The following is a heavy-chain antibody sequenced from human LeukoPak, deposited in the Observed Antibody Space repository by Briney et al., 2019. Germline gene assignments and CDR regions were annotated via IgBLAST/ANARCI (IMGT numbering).Heavy chain of an antibody. CDR1: GFTFSSYW. D-gene: IGHD6-19*01. Sequence: GGSLRLSCAASGFTFSSYWMSWVRQAPGKGLEWVANIKQDGSEKYYVDSVKGRFTISRDNAKNSLYLQMNSLRAEDTAVYYCARDGVEQWLEVVYWGQGTLVTVSS. CDR3: ARDGVEQWLEVVY. CDR2: IKQDGSEK. V-gene: IGHV3-7*03. J-gene: IGHJ4*02.